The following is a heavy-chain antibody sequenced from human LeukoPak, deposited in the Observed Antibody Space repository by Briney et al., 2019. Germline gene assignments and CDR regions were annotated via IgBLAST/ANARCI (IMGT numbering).Heavy chain of an antibody. J-gene: IGHJ4*02. CDR2: IYTDGGT. CDR1: GFTFSSNY. V-gene: IGHV3-53*01. Sequence: PGGSLRLSCIGSGFTFSSNYMTWVRQAPGKGLEWLSLIYTDGGTNYAGSVKGRFTISRDNSKNTLYLQMNSLTAGDTAVYYCAIFRWGSTWYYADHWGQGTLVTVSS. D-gene: IGHD6-13*01. CDR3: AIFRWGSTWYYADH.